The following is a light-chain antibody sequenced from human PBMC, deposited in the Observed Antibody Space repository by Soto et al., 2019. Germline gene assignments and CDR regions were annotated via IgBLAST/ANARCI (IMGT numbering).Light chain of an antibody. V-gene: IGKV3-20*01. CDR3: QQYGSSPWT. CDR2: GAS. CDR1: QSVSSSS. Sequence: IVLTQSPGTLSLSPGGRATLSCRASQSVSSSSLAWYQQKPGQAPRLLIYGASSRATGIPDRFSGSGSGTDFTLTISRLEPEDFAVYYCQQYGSSPWTFGQGTKVDIK. J-gene: IGKJ1*01.